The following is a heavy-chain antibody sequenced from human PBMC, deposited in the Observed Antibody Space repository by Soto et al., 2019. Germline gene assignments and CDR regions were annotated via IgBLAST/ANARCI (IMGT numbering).Heavy chain of an antibody. D-gene: IGHD6-13*01. Sequence: GGSLRLSCAASGFTFSRYSMNWVRQAPGKGLEWVSAISGSGGSTYYADSVKGRFTISRDNSKNTLYLQMNSLRAEDTAVYYCAKVGGGSSWYRGWFDPWGQGTLVTVSS. V-gene: IGHV3-23*01. CDR3: AKVGGGSSWYRGWFDP. CDR2: ISGSGGST. CDR1: GFTFSRYS. J-gene: IGHJ5*02.